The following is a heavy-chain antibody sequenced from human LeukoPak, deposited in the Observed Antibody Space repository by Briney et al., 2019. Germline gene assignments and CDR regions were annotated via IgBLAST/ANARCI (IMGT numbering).Heavy chain of an antibody. CDR1: GYTFSSYD. Sequence: ASVKVSCKASGYTFSSYDINWVRQATGQGLEWMGWMNPNSGNTGYAQKFQGRVTMTRNTSISTAYMELSSLRSEDTAVYYCARSGFSSGGVTPGDYWGQGTLVTVSS. V-gene: IGHV1-8*02. CDR2: MNPNSGNT. CDR3: ARSGFSSGGVTPGDY. D-gene: IGHD3-16*01. J-gene: IGHJ4*02.